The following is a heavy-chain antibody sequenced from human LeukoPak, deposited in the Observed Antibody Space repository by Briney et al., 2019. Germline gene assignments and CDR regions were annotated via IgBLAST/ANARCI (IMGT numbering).Heavy chain of an antibody. D-gene: IGHD2-2*01. J-gene: IGHJ4*02. CDR3: TTDLGQLLFYY. CDR2: IKRKSDGGTA. Sequence: PGGSLRLPCAASGFTFSSYAMSWVRQAPGKGLEWVGRIKRKSDGGTADHAAPVKGRFTISRDDSKNTLYLQVNSLKIEDTAVYYCTTDLGQLLFYYWGQGTLVTVSS. V-gene: IGHV3-15*01. CDR1: GFTFSSYA.